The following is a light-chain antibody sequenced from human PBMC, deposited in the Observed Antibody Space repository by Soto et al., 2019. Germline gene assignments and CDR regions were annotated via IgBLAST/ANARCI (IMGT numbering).Light chain of an antibody. J-gene: IGKJ1*01. V-gene: IGKV1-5*01. CDR2: DTS. Sequence: DIQMTQSPSTLSASVGARVTITCRASQSINNWLAWYQQRPGKAPKLLMFDTSFLERGVPSRFSGSGSVPEFTLTISSLPPDDFATHYCQHYHPSSPTWTFGQGTKVEI. CDR1: QSINNW. CDR3: QHYHPSSPTWT.